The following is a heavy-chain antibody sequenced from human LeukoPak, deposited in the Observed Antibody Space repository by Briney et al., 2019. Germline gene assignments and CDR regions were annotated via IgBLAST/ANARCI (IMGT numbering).Heavy chain of an antibody. D-gene: IGHD5-24*01. CDR2: IHPSGSA. V-gene: IGHV4-34*01. Sequence: SETLSLTCAVYGGSFSGYYWNWVRQTPGKGLEWIGEIHPSGSAYYNPSLGSRVTISKDTSKNQFTLQLNSVTAADTALYFCSRGRDEYKSGNSWGQGTLVTVSS. CDR3: SRGRDEYKSGNS. J-gene: IGHJ4*02. CDR1: GGSFSGYY.